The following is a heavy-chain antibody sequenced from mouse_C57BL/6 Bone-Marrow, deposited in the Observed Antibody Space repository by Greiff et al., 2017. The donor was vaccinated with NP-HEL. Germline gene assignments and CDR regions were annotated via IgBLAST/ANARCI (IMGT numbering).Heavy chain of an antibody. J-gene: IGHJ3*01. CDR1: GYTFTDYE. Sequence: QVQLQQSGAELVRPGASVTLSCKASGYTFTDYEMHWVKQTPVHGLEWIGAIDPETGGTAYNQKFKGKAILTADKSSSTAYMELRSLTSEDSAVYYCTRGVTTKGLAYWGQGTLVTVSA. CDR2: IDPETGGT. CDR3: TRGVTTKGLAY. D-gene: IGHD2-2*01. V-gene: IGHV1-15*01.